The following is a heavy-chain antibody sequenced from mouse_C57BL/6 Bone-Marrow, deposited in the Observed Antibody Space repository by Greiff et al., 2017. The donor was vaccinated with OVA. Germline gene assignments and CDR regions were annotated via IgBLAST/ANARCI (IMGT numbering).Heavy chain of an antibody. J-gene: IGHJ2*01. CDR3: AREGDY. V-gene: IGHV3-6*01. CDR2: ISYDGSN. Sequence: DVKLQESGPGLVKPSRSLSLTCSVTGYSITSGYYWNWIRQFPGNKLEWMGYISYDGSNNYNPSLKNRISITRDTSKNQFFLKLNSVTTEDTATYYWAREGDYWGQGTTLTVSS. CDR1: GYSITSGYY.